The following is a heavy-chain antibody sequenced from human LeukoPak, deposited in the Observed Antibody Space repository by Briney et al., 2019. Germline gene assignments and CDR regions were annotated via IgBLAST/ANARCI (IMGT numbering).Heavy chain of an antibody. Sequence: PGGSLRLSCAASGFTFEDHGMSWVRQAPGKGLEWVASIKHDGSEKYYVDSVRGRFTISRDNTMNSLYLQMSSLRAEDTAVYYCATDRGWRTSGYYLYYFEYWGQGTLVTYSS. V-gene: IGHV3-7*01. CDR3: ATDRGWRTSGYYLYYFEY. J-gene: IGHJ4*02. CDR1: GFTFEDHG. D-gene: IGHD3-3*01. CDR2: IKHDGSEK.